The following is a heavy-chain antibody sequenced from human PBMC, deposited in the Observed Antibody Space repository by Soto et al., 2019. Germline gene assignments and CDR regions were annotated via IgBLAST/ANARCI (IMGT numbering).Heavy chain of an antibody. CDR3: ARDRTVTTMVRGVITRGWFDP. Sequence: SVKVSCKASGGTFSSYAISWVRQAPGQGLEWMGGIIPIFGTANYAQKFQGRVTITADKSTSTAYMELSSLRSEDTAVYYCARDRTVTTMVRGVITRGWFDPWGQGTQVTVSS. CDR2: IIPIFGTA. J-gene: IGHJ5*02. CDR1: GGTFSSYA. D-gene: IGHD3-10*01. V-gene: IGHV1-69*06.